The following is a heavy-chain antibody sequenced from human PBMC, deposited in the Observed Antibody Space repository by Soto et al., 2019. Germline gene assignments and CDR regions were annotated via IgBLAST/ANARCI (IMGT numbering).Heavy chain of an antibody. CDR3: ARAHGYSTRNFDY. CDR2: IYSTGGT. CDR1: GLTVTSTY. D-gene: IGHD2-21*01. Sequence: EVQLVESGGGLIQPGESLRLSCAASGLTVTSTYMSWVRQAPGKGLECVSIIYSTGGTYFADSVKGRFTISRDKSKNTVYLQLNSLGAEDTAVYYCARAHGYSTRNFDYWGQGTLVTVSS. V-gene: IGHV3-53*01. J-gene: IGHJ4*02.